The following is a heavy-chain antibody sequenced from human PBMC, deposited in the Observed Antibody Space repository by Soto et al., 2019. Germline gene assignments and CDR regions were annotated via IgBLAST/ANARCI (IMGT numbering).Heavy chain of an antibody. V-gene: IGHV1-18*01. CDR2: ISAYNGNT. J-gene: IGHJ5*02. D-gene: IGHD2-8*01. Sequence: QVQLVQSGAEVKKPGASVKVSCKASGYTFTSYGISWVRQAPGQGLEWMGWISAYNGNTNYAQKLQGRVTMTTDTSTSTAYMELRSLRSDDTAVYYCARDSTNIVLMVYARSGFDPWGQGTLVTVSS. CDR1: GYTFTSYG. CDR3: ARDSTNIVLMVYARSGFDP.